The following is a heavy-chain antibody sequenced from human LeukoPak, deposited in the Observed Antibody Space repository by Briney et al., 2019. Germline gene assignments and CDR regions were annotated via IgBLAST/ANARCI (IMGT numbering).Heavy chain of an antibody. J-gene: IGHJ4*02. V-gene: IGHV1-8*01. Sequence: ASVKVSCKASVYTFTSYDINWVRQATGQGLEWMGWMNPNSGNTGYAQKFQGRVTMTRNTSISTAYMELSSLRSEDTAVYYCARGVDIVATDQYWGQGTLVTVSS. D-gene: IGHD5-12*01. CDR3: ARGVDIVATDQY. CDR2: MNPNSGNT. CDR1: VYTFTSYD.